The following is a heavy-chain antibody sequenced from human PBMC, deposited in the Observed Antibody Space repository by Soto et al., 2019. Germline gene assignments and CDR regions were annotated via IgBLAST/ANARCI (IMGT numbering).Heavy chain of an antibody. Sequence: GGSLRLSCAASGFTFSSYSMNWVRQAPGKGLEWVSYISSSSSTIYYADSVKGRFTISRDNAKNSLYLQMNSLRAEDTAVYYCAKVGTLSPADAFDIWGQGPMVTVSS. V-gene: IGHV3-48*01. CDR3: AKVGTLSPADAFDI. CDR1: GFTFSSYS. J-gene: IGHJ3*02. CDR2: ISSSSSTI.